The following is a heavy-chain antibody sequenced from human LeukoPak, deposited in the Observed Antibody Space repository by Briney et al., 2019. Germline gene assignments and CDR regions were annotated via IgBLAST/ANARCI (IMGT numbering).Heavy chain of an antibody. D-gene: IGHD1-20*01. J-gene: IGHJ4*02. Sequence: PGGSLRLSCAASGFTFSSYGMHRVRQAPGKGLALVSVISYDGSNKYYADSVKGRFTISRDNSKNTLYLQMGSLRAEDMAVYYCAREVLTGTTGIGFDYWGQGTLVTVSS. V-gene: IGHV3-30*03. CDR2: ISYDGSNK. CDR3: AREVLTGTTGIGFDY. CDR1: GFTFSSYG.